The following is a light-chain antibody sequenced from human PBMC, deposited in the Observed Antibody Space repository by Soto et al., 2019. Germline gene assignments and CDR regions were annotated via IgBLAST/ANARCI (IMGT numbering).Light chain of an antibody. CDR2: SSD. Sequence: QSVLTQPPSASGTPGQRVTVSCSGSNSNIGRTTVNWYQQVPGTAPKLLIYSSDQRPSGVPDRFSGSKSGTSASLAISGLQSEDEADYYCTAWDDSLNGVVFGGGTKLTVL. J-gene: IGLJ2*01. V-gene: IGLV1-44*01. CDR3: TAWDDSLNGVV. CDR1: NSNIGRTT.